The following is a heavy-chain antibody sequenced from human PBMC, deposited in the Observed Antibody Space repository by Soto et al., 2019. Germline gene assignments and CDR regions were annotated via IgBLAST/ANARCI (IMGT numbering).Heavy chain of an antibody. Sequence: PWGSLRLSCAASGFIFNDFAMHWVRQAPGKGLEWVSGITLNSGIVGYADSVKGRFTISRDNARSSLYLQMNRLGAEDTAFYYCAKATTATDGPCEYWGQGAIVSVSS. V-gene: IGHV3-9*01. CDR3: AKATTATDGPCEY. CDR1: GFIFNDFA. D-gene: IGHD5-18*01. J-gene: IGHJ4*02. CDR2: ITLNSGIV.